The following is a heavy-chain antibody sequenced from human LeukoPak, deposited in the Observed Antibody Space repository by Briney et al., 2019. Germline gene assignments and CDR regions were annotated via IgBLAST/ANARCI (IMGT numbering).Heavy chain of an antibody. CDR2: INHSGST. CDR3: ARGPDYYGSGSQYGMDV. Sequence: SETLSLTCAVYGGSFSGYYWSWLRQPPGKGLEGIGEINHSGSTNYNPSLKSRVTISVDTSKNQFSLRLSSVTAADTAVYYCARGPDYYGSGSQYGMDVWGKGTTVTVSS. J-gene: IGHJ6*04. V-gene: IGHV4-34*01. CDR1: GGSFSGYY. D-gene: IGHD3-10*01.